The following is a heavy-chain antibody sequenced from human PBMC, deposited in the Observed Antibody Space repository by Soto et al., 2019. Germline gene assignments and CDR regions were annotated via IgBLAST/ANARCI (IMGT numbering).Heavy chain of an antibody. CDR3: ATSRRYFDWQGRWGYYGMDV. J-gene: IGHJ6*02. CDR2: FDPEDGET. CDR1: GYTLTELS. Sequence: ASVKVSCKVSGYTLTELSMHWVRQAPGKGLEWMRGFDPEDGETIYAQKFQGRVTMTEDTSTDTAYMELSSLRSEDTAVYYCATSRRYFDWQGRWGYYGMDVWGQGTTVTVSS. D-gene: IGHD3-9*01. V-gene: IGHV1-24*01.